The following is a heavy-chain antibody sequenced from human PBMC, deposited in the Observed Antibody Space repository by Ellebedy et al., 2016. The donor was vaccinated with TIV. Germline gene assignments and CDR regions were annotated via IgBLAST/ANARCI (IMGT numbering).Heavy chain of an antibody. CDR1: VDSVSSNGVA. V-gene: IGHV6-1*01. J-gene: IGHJ3*02. CDR2: TYYRSKWYN. Sequence: SQTLSLTCGISVDSVSSNGVAWNWIRQSPSRGLEWLGRTYYRSKWYNDYAVSIKSRITINPDTSKNQFSLHLNSVTPEDTAVYYCARGRVSAFDIWGQGTMVTVSS. CDR3: ARGRVSAFDI.